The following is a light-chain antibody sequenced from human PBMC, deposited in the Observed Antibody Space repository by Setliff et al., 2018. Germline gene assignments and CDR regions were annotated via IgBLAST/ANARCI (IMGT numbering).Light chain of an antibody. CDR1: SSDVGGYNY. CDR3: SSCASSSTVV. Sequence: QSALTQPASVSGSPGQSITISCTGTSSDVGGYNYVSWYQQHPGKAPKLMIYDVTKRPSGVSNRFSGSKSGNTASLTISGLQAEDEADYDCSSCASSSTVVFGGGTKVTVL. V-gene: IGLV2-14*03. CDR2: DVT. J-gene: IGLJ2*01.